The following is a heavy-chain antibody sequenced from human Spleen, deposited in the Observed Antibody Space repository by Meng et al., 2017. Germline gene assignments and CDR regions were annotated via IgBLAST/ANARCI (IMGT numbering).Heavy chain of an antibody. D-gene: IGHD3-22*01. CDR3: AREVYYDSSGYQYYYYGMDV. J-gene: IGHJ6*02. CDR1: GGSISSGSYY. CDR2: IYTSGST. V-gene: IGHV4-61*02. Sequence: SETLSLTCTVSGGSISSGSYYWSWIRQPAGKGLEWIGRIYTSGSTNYNPSLKSRVTISVDTSKNQFSLKLSSVTAADTAVYYCAREVYYDSSGYQYYYYGMDVWGQGTTVTVSS.